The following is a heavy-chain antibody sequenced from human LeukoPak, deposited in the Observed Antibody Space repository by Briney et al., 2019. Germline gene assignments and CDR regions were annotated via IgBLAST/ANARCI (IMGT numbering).Heavy chain of an antibody. CDR3: ASVNRGWFGVGEY. CDR2: IYYSGST. Sequence: SETLSLTCTVSGGSISSGGYYWSWIRQHPGKGLEWIGYIYYSGSTYYNPSLKSRVTISVDTSKNQFSLKLSSVTAADTAVYYCASVNRGWFGVGEYWGQGTQVTVSS. V-gene: IGHV4-31*03. D-gene: IGHD3-10*01. CDR1: GGSISSGGYY. J-gene: IGHJ4*02.